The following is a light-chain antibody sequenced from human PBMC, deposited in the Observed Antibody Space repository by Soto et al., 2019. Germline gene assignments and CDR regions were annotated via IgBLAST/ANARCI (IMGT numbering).Light chain of an antibody. J-gene: IGKJ1*01. CDR2: RAS. CDR1: QSVDSW. CDR3: QHYNDYSRV. Sequence: DIQMTQSPSTLSASIGDRVTITCRASQSVDSWLAWYQQQPGKAPKLLLYRASTLQSGVPSRFSGTVSGTPVPHPSSSLQPDDFATYYCQHYNDYSRVLGQGTKVEIK. V-gene: IGKV1-5*03.